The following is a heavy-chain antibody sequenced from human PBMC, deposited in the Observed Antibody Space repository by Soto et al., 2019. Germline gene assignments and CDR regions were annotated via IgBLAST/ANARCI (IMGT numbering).Heavy chain of an antibody. V-gene: IGHV4-59*01. CDR3: AREGNLGRWLQPLDF. CDR2: IHYNGNT. J-gene: IGHJ4*02. Sequence: SETLSLTCTVSGDSISAYSWSWVRQPPGKGLEWIGNIHYNGNTKYNPSLKSRVTMSVDTSKNQFSLRLISVAAADTAIYFCAREGNLGRWLQPLDFWGQGTLVTVS. D-gene: IGHD5-12*01. CDR1: GDSISAYS.